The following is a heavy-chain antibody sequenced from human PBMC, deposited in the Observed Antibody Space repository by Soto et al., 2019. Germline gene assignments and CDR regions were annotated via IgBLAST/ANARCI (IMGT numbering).Heavy chain of an antibody. J-gene: IGHJ5*02. Sequence: GGSLRLSCAASGFTFSSYAMSLVRQAPGKGLEWVSAISGSGGSTYYADSVKGRFTISRDNSKNTLYLQMNSLRAEDTAVYYCAKEGWIVVVPAALYNWFDPWGQGTLVTVSS. CDR1: GFTFSSYA. CDR3: AKEGWIVVVPAALYNWFDP. CDR2: ISGSGGST. D-gene: IGHD2-2*01. V-gene: IGHV3-23*01.